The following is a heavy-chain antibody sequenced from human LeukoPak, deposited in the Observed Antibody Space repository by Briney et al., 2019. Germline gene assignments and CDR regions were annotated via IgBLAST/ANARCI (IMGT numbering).Heavy chain of an antibody. CDR2: IYHSGST. CDR1: GGSISSGGYS. V-gene: IGHV4-30-2*01. D-gene: IGHD4-23*01. CDR3: ASSVYGGNSGYFQH. J-gene: IGHJ1*01. Sequence: NPSETLSLTCAVSGGSISSGGYSWSWIRQPPGKGLEWIGYIYHSGSTYYNPSLKSRVTISVDRSKNQFSLKLSSVTAADTAVYYCASSVYGGNSGYFQHWGQGTLVTVSS.